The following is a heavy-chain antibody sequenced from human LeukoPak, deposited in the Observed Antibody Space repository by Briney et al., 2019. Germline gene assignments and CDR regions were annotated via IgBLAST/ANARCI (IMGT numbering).Heavy chain of an antibody. Sequence: GGSQRLSCAASGFKFSDHYIDWVRQAPGKGLEWVSAISGSGGSTYYADSVKGRFTISRDNSKNTLYLQMNSLRAEDTAVYYCAKSGSGSFDYWGQGTLVTVSS. V-gene: IGHV3-23*01. CDR3: AKSGSGSFDY. CDR2: ISGSGGST. CDR1: GFKFSDHY. D-gene: IGHD3-10*01. J-gene: IGHJ4*02.